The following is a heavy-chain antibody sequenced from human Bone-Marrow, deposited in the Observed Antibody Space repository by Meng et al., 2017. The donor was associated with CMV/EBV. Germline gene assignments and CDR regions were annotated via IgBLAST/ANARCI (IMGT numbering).Heavy chain of an antibody. D-gene: IGHD5-24*01. CDR1: GGTFSNNA. Sequence: SVKVSCKASGGTFSNNAISWVRQAPGQGLEWMGEIIPILRIANYAQKFQGRVTITADESTTTAYMELSSLRSEDTAVYYCARLEMKIPPRTKIFWFDPWGQGTLVTVS. V-gene: IGHV1-69*10. J-gene: IGHJ5*02. CDR2: IIPILRIA. CDR3: ARLEMKIPPRTKIFWFDP.